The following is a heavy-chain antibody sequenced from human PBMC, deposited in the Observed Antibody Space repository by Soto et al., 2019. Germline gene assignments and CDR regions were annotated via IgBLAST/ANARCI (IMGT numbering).Heavy chain of an antibody. CDR3: ARDRMAADSGAYYSFWRYYGMDV. CDR2: ISHSGRS. J-gene: IGHJ6*02. V-gene: IGHV4-30-2*01. D-gene: IGHD3-3*01. Sequence: QLRLMESGSGPVRPSQTLSLTCAVSGGSFSTAGYSWSWIRQPPGKGLECVGYISHSGRSSYNPSLKSRVTIALGRSKNQFSPRLNSVTATDTAVYYCARDRMAADSGAYYSFWRYYGMDVWGQWTTVTVSS. CDR1: GGSFSTAGYS.